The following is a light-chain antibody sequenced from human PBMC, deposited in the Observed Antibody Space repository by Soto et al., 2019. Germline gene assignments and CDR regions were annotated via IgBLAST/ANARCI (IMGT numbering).Light chain of an antibody. CDR2: DVS. V-gene: IGLV2-14*03. CDR1: SADIGAFNY. Sequence: QSALTQPASVSGSPGQSITISCAGTSADIGAFNYVSWYQHHPGKAPQLLIYDVSNRPSGVSARFSASKSANTASLTISGLQTDYEADYYCSSYSTSSALVFGGGTKVTVL. J-gene: IGLJ2*01. CDR3: SSYSTSSALV.